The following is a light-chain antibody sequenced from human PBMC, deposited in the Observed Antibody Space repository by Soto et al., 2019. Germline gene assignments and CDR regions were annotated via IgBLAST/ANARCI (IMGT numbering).Light chain of an antibody. CDR2: AAS. CDR3: QQYGLPQIT. J-gene: IGKJ5*01. CDR1: QSVRSNY. V-gene: IGKV3-20*01. Sequence: EIVLTQSPGTLSLSPGERATLSCRASQSVRSNYLAWYQQKPGQAPRLLIYAASSRATGIPDRFGGSGSGTDFTLDIRRLEPEDFAVYYCQQYGLPQITFGQGTRLELK.